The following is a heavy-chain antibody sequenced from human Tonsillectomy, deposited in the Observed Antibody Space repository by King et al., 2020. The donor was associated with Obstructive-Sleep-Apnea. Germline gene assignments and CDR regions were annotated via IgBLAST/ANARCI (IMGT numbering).Heavy chain of an antibody. CDR1: GFTFSSYA. CDR3: AEDPHGRGIHLWAFCDY. CDR2: ISGSGGST. D-gene: IGHD5-18*01. J-gene: IGHJ4*02. Sequence: VQLVESGGGLVQPGGSLRLSCAASGFTFSSYAMSWVRQAPGKGLEWVSGISGSGGSTYYADSVKGRLTLSRDNSKNTLYLQMNSLRAEDTAVYYCAEDPHGRGIHLWAFCDYWGQGTLVTVSS. V-gene: IGHV3-23*04.